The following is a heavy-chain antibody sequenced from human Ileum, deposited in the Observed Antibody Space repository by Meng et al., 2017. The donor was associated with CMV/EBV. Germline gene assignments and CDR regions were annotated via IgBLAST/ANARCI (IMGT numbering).Heavy chain of an antibody. Sequence: QITLKESGPTLVEPTQTLTLTCIFSGFSLTTFQVGVGWIRQPPGKALEWLALIYWNAEVRYSPSLKNRLTITQDTSTNQVVLTMTNMDPVDTATYYCAHTVNYDFWTGLFDYWGQGTLVTVSS. CDR1: GFSLTTFQVG. J-gene: IGHJ4*02. CDR2: IYWNAEV. V-gene: IGHV2-5*01. CDR3: AHTVNYDFWTGLFDY. D-gene: IGHD3-3*01.